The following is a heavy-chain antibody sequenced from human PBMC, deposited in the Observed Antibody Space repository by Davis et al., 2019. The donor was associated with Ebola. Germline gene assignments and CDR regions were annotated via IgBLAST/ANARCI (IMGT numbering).Heavy chain of an antibody. CDR2: TYYTSKWIT. Sequence: HSQTLSLTCAISGDRVSTKSTGWNWIRQSPSRGLEWLGRTYYTSKWITDYAVSVKSRIIISPDTSKNQFSLQLNSVTPEDTAVYYCARGWLRGSFDIWGQGTMVTVSS. CDR3: ARGWLRGSFDI. CDR1: GDRVSTKSTG. D-gene: IGHD5-12*01. J-gene: IGHJ3*02. V-gene: IGHV6-1*01.